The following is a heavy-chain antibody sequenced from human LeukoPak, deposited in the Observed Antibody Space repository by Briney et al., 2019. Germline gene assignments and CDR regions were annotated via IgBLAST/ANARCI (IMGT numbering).Heavy chain of an antibody. CDR2: IYYSGST. CDR3: ARDKGSDAFDI. J-gene: IGHJ3*02. V-gene: IGHV4-59*01. CDR1: GGSISSYY. Sequence: SETLSLTCTVSGGSISSYYWSWIRQPPGKGLEWIGYIYYSGSTNHNPSLKSRVTISVDTSKNQFSLKLSSVTAADTAVYYCARDKGSDAFDIWGQGTMVTVSS.